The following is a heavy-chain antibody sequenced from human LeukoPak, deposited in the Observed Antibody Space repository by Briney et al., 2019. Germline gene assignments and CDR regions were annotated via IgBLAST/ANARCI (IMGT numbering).Heavy chain of an antibody. V-gene: IGHV3-23*01. Sequence: GGSLRLSCAASGFTFSSYAMSWVRQAPGKGLEWVSAISGSGGSTYYADSVKGRFTISRDNSKNTLYLQMTSLRAEDTAVYYCAKSPASIAAAGGVDYWGQGTLVTVSS. J-gene: IGHJ4*02. CDR1: GFTFSSYA. CDR3: AKSPASIAAAGGVDY. CDR2: ISGSGGST. D-gene: IGHD6-13*01.